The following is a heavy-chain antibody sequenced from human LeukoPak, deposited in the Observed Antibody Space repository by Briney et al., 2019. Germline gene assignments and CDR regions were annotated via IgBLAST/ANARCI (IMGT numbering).Heavy chain of an antibody. V-gene: IGHV1-18*01. J-gene: IGHJ5*02. Sequence: AASVKVSCKASGYTFTSYGISWVRQAPGQGLEWMGRINPKNGDTNYAHQDRVTMTRDTSMSAAYMEISRLTYDDTAVYYCGRGIQSFDPWGQGTLVTVSS. CDR3: GRGIQSFDP. CDR2: INPKNGDT. CDR1: GYTFTSYG.